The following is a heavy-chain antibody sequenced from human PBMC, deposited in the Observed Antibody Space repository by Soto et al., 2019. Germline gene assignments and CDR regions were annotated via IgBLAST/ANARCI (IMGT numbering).Heavy chain of an antibody. V-gene: IGHV4-39*01. D-gene: IGHD6-19*01. CDR1: GDSISSNF. J-gene: IGHJ4*02. CDR3: ARRYGWLYFDY. Sequence: SETLSLTCTVSGDSISSNFWGWIRQPPGKGLEWIGTIFYSGSTYYNPSLKSRVTISVDTSKNQFSLRLISVTAADTALYYCARRYGWLYFDYWGQGSLVTVSS. CDR2: IFYSGST.